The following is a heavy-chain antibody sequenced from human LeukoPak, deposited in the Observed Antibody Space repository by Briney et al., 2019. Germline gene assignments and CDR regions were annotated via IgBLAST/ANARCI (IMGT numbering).Heavy chain of an antibody. Sequence: GGSLRLSCAASGFTFSRYWMRWVRQAPGEGLEWVANIKQDGSEKYYVDSVKGRFTISRDNAKNSLYLQMNSLRAEDTAVYYCARAPPPYCGGDCYFGYFDYWGQGTLVTVSS. CDR2: IKQDGSEK. J-gene: IGHJ4*02. CDR3: ARAPPPYCGGDCYFGYFDY. CDR1: GFTFSRYW. V-gene: IGHV3-7*04. D-gene: IGHD2-21*02.